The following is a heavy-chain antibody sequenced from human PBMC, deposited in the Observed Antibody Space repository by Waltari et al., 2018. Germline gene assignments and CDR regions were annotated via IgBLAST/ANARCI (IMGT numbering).Heavy chain of an antibody. CDR2: IYYSGST. Sequence: QVQLQESGPGLVKPSETLSLPCTVPGGSISSYYWSWIRQPPGKGLEWIGYIYYSGSTNYNPSLKSRVTISVDTSKNQFSLKLSSVTAADTAVYYCASFDLTGRYFDYWGQGTLVTVSS. J-gene: IGHJ4*02. CDR1: GGSISSYY. CDR3: ASFDLTGRYFDY. D-gene: IGHD1-20*01. V-gene: IGHV4-59*01.